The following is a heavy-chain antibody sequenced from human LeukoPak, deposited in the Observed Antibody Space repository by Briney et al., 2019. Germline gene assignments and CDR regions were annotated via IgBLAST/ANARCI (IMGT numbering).Heavy chain of an antibody. CDR1: GFKVSSNY. V-gene: IGHV3-53*01. Sequence: PGGSLRLSCAASGFKVSSNYMSWVRQAPGKGLAWVSLINTGGSTYYAGSVKGRFTMSRDNSKSMLYLQMDSLRAEDTAVYYCARVYNNNYFDHWGQGTLVTVSS. CDR3: ARVYNNNYFDH. D-gene: IGHD1-14*01. J-gene: IGHJ4*02. CDR2: INTGGST.